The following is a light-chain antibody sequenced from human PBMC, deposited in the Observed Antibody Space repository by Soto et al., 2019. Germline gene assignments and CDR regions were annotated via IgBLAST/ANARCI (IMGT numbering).Light chain of an antibody. CDR1: SSDVGTYYS. CDR2: DVS. V-gene: IGLV2-14*01. CDR3: SSYTSSSSYV. J-gene: IGLJ1*01. Sequence: QSALTQPAAVSGSPGQSIAISCTGTSSDVGTYYSVSWYQQYPGKAPKLMIHDVSNRPSGVSDRFSGSKSGNTASLTISGLQSEDEADYYCSSYTSSSSYVFGSGTKVTVL.